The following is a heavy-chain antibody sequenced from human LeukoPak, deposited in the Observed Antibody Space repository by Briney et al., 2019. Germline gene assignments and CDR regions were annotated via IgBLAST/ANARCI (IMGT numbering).Heavy chain of an antibody. Sequence: PSETLSLTCTVSGGSISSYYWSWIRQPAGKGLEWIGRIYTSGSTNYNPSLKSRVTISVDKSKNQFSLKLSSVTAADTAVYYCARGRYFDRRLRYYYMDVWGKGTTVTVSS. CDR3: ARGRYFDRRLRYYYMDV. CDR2: IYTSGST. J-gene: IGHJ6*03. CDR1: GGSISSYY. D-gene: IGHD3-9*01. V-gene: IGHV4-4*07.